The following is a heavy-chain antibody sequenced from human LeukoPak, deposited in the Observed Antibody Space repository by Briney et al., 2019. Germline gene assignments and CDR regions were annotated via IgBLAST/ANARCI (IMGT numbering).Heavy chain of an antibody. D-gene: IGHD5-18*01. Sequence: GGSLRLSCAASGFIFSNYNMNWVRQTPGKGLEWLSYISSSSGTIYYADSVKGRFTISGDNAKNSLYLQMNSLRAEDTAVYYCARSWIQLWPADYWGQGTLVTVSS. CDR3: ARSWIQLWPADY. J-gene: IGHJ4*02. V-gene: IGHV3-48*01. CDR1: GFIFSNYN. CDR2: ISSSSGTI.